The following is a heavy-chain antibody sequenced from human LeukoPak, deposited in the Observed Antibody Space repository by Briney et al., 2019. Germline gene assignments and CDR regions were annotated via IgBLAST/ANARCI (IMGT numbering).Heavy chain of an antibody. CDR2: IIPYSGNT. CDR3: ATKSSHWYDAFDI. D-gene: IGHD6-13*01. CDR1: GYTFINYD. V-gene: IGHV1-18*01. J-gene: IGHJ3*02. Sequence: ASVKVSCKASGYTFINYDISWVRQAPGQGLEWMGWIIPYSGNTNYTQKLQGRVTMTADTSTSTAYMELRSLRSDDTAVYYCATKSSHWYDAFDIWGQGTLVSVSS.